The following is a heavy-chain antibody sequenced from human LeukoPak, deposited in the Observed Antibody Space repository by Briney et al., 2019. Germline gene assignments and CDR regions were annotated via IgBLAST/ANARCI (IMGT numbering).Heavy chain of an antibody. CDR3: ARSVGELGNAFDI. V-gene: IGHV3-13*01. CDR1: GFTFSTYD. D-gene: IGHD3-10*01. Sequence: GGSLRLSCAASGFTFSTYDMHWVRQATGKGLEWVSGIGTAGDTYYPGSVKGRFTISRENAKKSLYLQMNSLRGGDTAVYYCARSVGELGNAFDIWGQGTMVTVSS. CDR2: IGTAGDT. J-gene: IGHJ3*02.